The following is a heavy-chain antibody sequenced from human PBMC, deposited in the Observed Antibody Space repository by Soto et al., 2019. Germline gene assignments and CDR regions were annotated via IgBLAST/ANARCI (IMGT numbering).Heavy chain of an antibody. CDR1: GGSISSSSYY. D-gene: IGHD5-18*01. CDR2: IYYSGST. J-gene: IGHJ3*02. Sequence: QLQLQESGPGLVKPSETLSLTCTVSGGSISSSSYYWGWIRQPPGKGLEWIGSIYYSGSTYYNPSLMSRVTISEDTSKNQFSLKLSSVTAADTAVYYGARPHTTMVLDAFDIWGQGTMVTVSS. V-gene: IGHV4-39*01. CDR3: ARPHTTMVLDAFDI.